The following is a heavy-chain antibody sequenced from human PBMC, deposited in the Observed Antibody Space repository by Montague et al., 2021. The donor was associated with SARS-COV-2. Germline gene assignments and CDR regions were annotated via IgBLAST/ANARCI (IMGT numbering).Heavy chain of an antibody. Sequence: SLRLSCAASGFTFNSYAMSWVRQVPGKGLEWVSIIYSGGSSTYYADSVKGRFTISRDNSKNTLYLQMNSMIAEDTAVYYCAKTHRYYNRNFDYWGQGTLVTVSS. J-gene: IGHJ4*02. D-gene: IGHD3-22*01. CDR1: GFTFNSYA. CDR2: IYSGGSST. CDR3: AKTHRYYNRNFDY. V-gene: IGHV3-23*03.